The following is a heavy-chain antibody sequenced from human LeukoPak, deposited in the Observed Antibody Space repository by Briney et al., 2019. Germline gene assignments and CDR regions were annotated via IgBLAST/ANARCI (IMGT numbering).Heavy chain of an antibody. V-gene: IGHV3-23*01. Sequence: GGSLRLSCAASGFTFSSYAMSWVRQAPGKGLEWVSAISGSGGSTYYADSVKGRFTISRDNSKNTLYLQMNSLRAEDTAVYYSAKSVYYYDSSRYVYWGQGTLVTVSS. CDR1: GFTFSSYA. CDR3: AKSVYYYDSSRYVY. CDR2: ISGSGGST. D-gene: IGHD3-22*01. J-gene: IGHJ4*02.